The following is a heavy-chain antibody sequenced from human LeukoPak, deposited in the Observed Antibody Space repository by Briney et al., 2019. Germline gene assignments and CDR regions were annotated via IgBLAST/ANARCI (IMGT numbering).Heavy chain of an antibody. CDR1: GFTFGDDA. CDR3: SRGLHDYGDSNYYFDQ. V-gene: IGHV3-49*03. CDR2: IRKKGYGETT. J-gene: IGHJ4*02. D-gene: IGHD4-17*01. Sequence: PGGSLRLSCTASGFTFGDDAWSWFRQAPGKGLEWICFIRKKGYGETTDYAASVRGRFTISRDDAKSIAYPQMNSLKTEDTALYYCSRGLHDYGDSNYYFDQWGRGTLVTVSS.